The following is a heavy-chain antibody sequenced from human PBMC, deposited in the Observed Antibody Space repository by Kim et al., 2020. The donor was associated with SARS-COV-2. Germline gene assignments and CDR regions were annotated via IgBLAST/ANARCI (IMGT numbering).Heavy chain of an antibody. J-gene: IGHJ5*02. CDR2: INANNCNT. V-gene: IGHV1-2*02. CDR1: GYTFTSYY. D-gene: IGHD3-3*01. CDR3: ARAHYGFWYGFYLDP. Sequence: ASVKVSCKASGYTFTSYYMNWVRQAPGQGLEWMGWINANNCNTNYAQKLQGRVTMTRDTSTSTAYMELSRLRSDDTAVYYCARAHYGFWYGFYLDPWGQGTLVTVSS.